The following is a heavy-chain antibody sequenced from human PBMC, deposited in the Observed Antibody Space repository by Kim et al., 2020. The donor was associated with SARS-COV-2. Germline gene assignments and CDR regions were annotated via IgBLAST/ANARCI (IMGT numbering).Heavy chain of an antibody. D-gene: IGHD1-1*01. CDR3: ARDREHNWNVDESGPFDY. V-gene: IGHV1-69*13. CDR1: GGTFSSYA. Sequence: SVKVSCKASGGTFSSYAISWVRQAPGQGLEWMGGIIPIFGTANYAQKFQGRVTITADESTSTACMELSSLRSEDTAVYYCARDREHNWNVDESGPFDYWGQGTLVTVSS. J-gene: IGHJ4*02. CDR2: IIPIFGTA.